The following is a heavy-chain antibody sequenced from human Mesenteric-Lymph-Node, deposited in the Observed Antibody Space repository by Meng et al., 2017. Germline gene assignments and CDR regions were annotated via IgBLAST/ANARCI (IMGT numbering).Heavy chain of an antibody. CDR2: IYTTGST. CDR3: ERAEGTVVTRSIDS. D-gene: IGHD4-17*01. J-gene: IGHJ4*02. Sequence: QVHLSGSLPGLVTPSRPRSLPGLAAAGSFISSYWRWILQPAGKRLHWIGCIYTTGSTNYNPSRKSGTAMSVAPAKSQFYLTLSSVTAADTAVYYCERAEGTVVTRSIDSWGQGTLVTVSS. CDR1: AGSFISSY. V-gene: IGHV4-4*07.